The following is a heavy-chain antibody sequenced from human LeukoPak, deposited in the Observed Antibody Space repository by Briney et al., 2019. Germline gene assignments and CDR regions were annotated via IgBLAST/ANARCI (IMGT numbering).Heavy chain of an antibody. V-gene: IGHV4-59*01. Sequence: PSETLSLTCTVSGGSISSYYWSWIRQPPGKGLEWIGYIYYSGSTNYNPSLKSRVTISVLTSKNRFSLKLSSVTAADTAVYYFATLPGGDDAFDIWGKGKRVTVSS. CDR3: ATLPGGDDAFDI. D-gene: IGHD4-23*01. CDR1: GGSISSYY. CDR2: IYYSGST. J-gene: IGHJ3*02.